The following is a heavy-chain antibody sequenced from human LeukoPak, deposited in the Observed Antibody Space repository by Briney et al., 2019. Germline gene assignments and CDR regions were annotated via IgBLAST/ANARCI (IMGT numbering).Heavy chain of an antibody. CDR2: ISSSGSTI. V-gene: IGHV3-48*03. Sequence: GGSLRLSCAASGFTFSSYEMNWVRQAPGKGLEWVSYISSSGSTIYYAGSVKGRFTISRDNAKNSLYLQMNSLRAEDTAVYYCATHSSSWYYFDYWGQGTLVTVSS. D-gene: IGHD6-13*01. CDR1: GFTFSSYE. CDR3: ATHSSSWYYFDY. J-gene: IGHJ4*02.